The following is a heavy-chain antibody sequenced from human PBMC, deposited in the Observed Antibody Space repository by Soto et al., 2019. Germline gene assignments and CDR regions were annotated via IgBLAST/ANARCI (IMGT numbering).Heavy chain of an antibody. CDR2: IYYSGST. V-gene: IGHV4-31*03. Sequence: SETLSLTCTVSGGSISSGGYYWSWIRQHPGKGLEWIGYIYYSGSTYYNPSLKSRVTISVDTSKNQFSLKLSSVTAADTAVYYCARVGDYGGNFFDYWGQGTLVTVSS. CDR1: GGSISSGGYY. D-gene: IGHD4-17*01. CDR3: ARVGDYGGNFFDY. J-gene: IGHJ4*02.